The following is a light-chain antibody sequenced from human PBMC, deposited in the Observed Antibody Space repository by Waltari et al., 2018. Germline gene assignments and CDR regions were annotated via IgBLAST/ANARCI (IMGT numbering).Light chain of an antibody. V-gene: IGLV2-14*03. CDR3: SSYTSSSTLV. CDR1: TRDVGGSTF. Sequence: QSALTQPASVSGSPGQSITIPCPGTTRDVGGSTFVPWYQHHPGKAPRLVIYDVSNRPSGISNRFSGSKSGNTASLTISGLQAEDEADYYCSSYTSSSTLVFGGGTKLTVL. CDR2: DVS. J-gene: IGLJ2*01.